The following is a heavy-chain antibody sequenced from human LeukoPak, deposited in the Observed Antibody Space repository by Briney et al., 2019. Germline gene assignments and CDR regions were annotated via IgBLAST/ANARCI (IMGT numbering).Heavy chain of an antibody. Sequence: SETLSLTCAVYGGSFSGYYWSWIRQPPGKGLEWIGEINHSGSTNYNPSLKSRVTISVDRSKNQFSLKLSSVTAADTAVYYCARSGGSNVYSKLNYWYFDLWGRGTLVTVSS. CDR2: INHSGST. CDR3: ARSGGSNVYSKLNYWYFDL. D-gene: IGHD4-11*01. V-gene: IGHV4-34*01. CDR1: GGSFSGYY. J-gene: IGHJ2*01.